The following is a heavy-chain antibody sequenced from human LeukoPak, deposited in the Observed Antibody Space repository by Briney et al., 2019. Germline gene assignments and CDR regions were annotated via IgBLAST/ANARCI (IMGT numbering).Heavy chain of an antibody. D-gene: IGHD2-15*01. J-gene: IGHJ3*02. CDR3: ARGYCRGGNCWVFDI. V-gene: IGHV3-20*04. Sequence: SGGSLRLSCAASGFTFDDYGMSWVRQVPGEGLEWGSGIKWNGDSIVYADSVKGRFTISRDNEKHSLYLQMNSLRAEDTALYYCARGYCRGGNCWVFDIWGEGTMLSVSS. CDR1: GFTFDDYG. CDR2: IKWNGDSI.